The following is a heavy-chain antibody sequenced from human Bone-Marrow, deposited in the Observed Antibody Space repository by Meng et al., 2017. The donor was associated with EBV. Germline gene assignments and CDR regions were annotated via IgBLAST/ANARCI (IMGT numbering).Heavy chain of an antibody. CDR1: GFTFSNYG. CDR3: AKDFVTVTGQAFDY. V-gene: IGHV3-30*18. CDR2: ISSDESNK. D-gene: IGHD6-19*01. J-gene: IGHJ4*02. Sequence: VQVWESGGGVARPGRLLRLSCAASGFTFSNYGMHWVRQAPGKGLEWVAIISSDESNKYYTDSVKGRFTISRDNSKNTLYLHMNYLRPEDTAVYYCAKDFVTVTGQAFDYWGQGTLVTVSS.